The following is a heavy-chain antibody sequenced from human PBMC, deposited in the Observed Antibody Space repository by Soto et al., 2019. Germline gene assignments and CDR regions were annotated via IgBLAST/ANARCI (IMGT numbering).Heavy chain of an antibody. CDR3: TTDPVTMIVVVPSSG. V-gene: IGHV3-21*03. D-gene: IGHD3-22*01. CDR2: ISSSSAYM. J-gene: IGHJ4*02. CDR1: GFTFSAYS. Sequence: PGGSLRLSCAASGFTFSAYSMSWVRQAPGKGLEWVSSISSSSAYMYYADSVKGRFTISRDSAKNSLYLQMNSLKTEDTAVYYCTTDPVTMIVVVPSSGWGQGTLVTVSS.